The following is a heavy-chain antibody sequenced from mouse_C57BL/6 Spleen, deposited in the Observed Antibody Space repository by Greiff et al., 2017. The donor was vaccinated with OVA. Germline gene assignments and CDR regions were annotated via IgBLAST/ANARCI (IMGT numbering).Heavy chain of an antibody. V-gene: IGHV1-26*01. CDR3: ARGPTYYGSRYFDY. J-gene: IGHJ2*01. CDR1: GYTFTDYY. CDR2: INPNNGGT. Sequence: VQLQQSGPELVKPGASVKISCKASGYTFTDYYMNWVKQSHGKSLEWIGDINPNNGGTSYNQKFKGKATLTVDKSSSTAYMELRSLTSEDSAVYYCARGPTYYGSRYFDYWGQGTTLTVSS. D-gene: IGHD1-1*01.